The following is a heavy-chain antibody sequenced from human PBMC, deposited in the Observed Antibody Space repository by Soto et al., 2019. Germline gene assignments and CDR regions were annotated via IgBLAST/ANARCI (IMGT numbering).Heavy chain of an antibody. CDR2: IRSKAYGGTT. CDR1: GFTFGDYA. Sequence: PGGSLRLSCTASGFTFGDYAMSWFRQAPGKGLEWVGFIRSKAYGGTTEYGASVKGRFTISRDDSKSIAYLQMNSLKTEDTAVYYCSTNYYDSSGYDNWFDPWGQGTLVTV. J-gene: IGHJ5*02. D-gene: IGHD3-22*01. CDR3: STNYYDSSGYDNWFDP. V-gene: IGHV3-49*03.